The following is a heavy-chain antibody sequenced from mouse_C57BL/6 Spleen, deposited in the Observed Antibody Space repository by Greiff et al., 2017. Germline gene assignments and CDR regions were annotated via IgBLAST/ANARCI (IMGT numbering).Heavy chain of an antibody. J-gene: IGHJ1*03. CDR3: ARESYGNYVGWYFDV. D-gene: IGHD2-1*01. Sequence: EVQVVESEGGLVQPGSSMKLSCTASGFTFSDYYMAWVRQVPEKGLEWVANINYDGSSTYYLDSLKSRFIISRDNAKNILYLQMSSLKSEDTATYYCARESYGNYVGWYFDVWGTGTTVTVSS. V-gene: IGHV5-16*01. CDR2: INYDGSST. CDR1: GFTFSDYY.